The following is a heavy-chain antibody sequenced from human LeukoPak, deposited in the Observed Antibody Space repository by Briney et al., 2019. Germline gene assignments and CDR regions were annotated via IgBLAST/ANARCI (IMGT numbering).Heavy chain of an antibody. CDR1: GYTD. Sequence: GASAKVSCKASGYTDIYWVRQATGQGPEWMGWINPNTGRPDYAQRFQGRVSLTRDNSVNTAYMELSGLTYEDTAVYYCAGKKGRSYGYGFAYWGQGTLVTVSS. D-gene: IGHD5-18*01. V-gene: IGHV1-8*01. CDR2: INPNTGRP. J-gene: IGHJ4*02. CDR3: AGKKGRSYGYGFAY.